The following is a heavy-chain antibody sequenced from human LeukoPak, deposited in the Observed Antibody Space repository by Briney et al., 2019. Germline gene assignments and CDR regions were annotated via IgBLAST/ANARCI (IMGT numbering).Heavy chain of an antibody. Sequence: GGSLRLSCAASGFTFSSYAMSWVRQAPGKGLEWVSAISGSGGSTYYADSVKGRFTISRDNSKNTLYLQMNSLRAEDTAVYYCAKSIAAAGLYEYFQHWGQGTLVTVSS. CDR3: AKSIAAAGLYEYFQH. V-gene: IGHV3-23*01. J-gene: IGHJ1*01. D-gene: IGHD6-13*01. CDR1: GFTFSSYA. CDR2: ISGSGGST.